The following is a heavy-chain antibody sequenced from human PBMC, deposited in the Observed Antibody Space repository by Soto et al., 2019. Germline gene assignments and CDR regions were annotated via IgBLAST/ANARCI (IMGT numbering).Heavy chain of an antibody. CDR3: ARGCSVNDHDDCEY. CDR1: GFTFSSYS. V-gene: IGHV3-30-3*01. CDR2: MSFDGNSK. Sequence: QVQLVESGGGVVQPGRSLRLSCAASGFTFSSYSMHWVRQAPGKGLEWVAAMSFDGNSKYFADSVKGRFTISRDNSKNTLLLEVNSLVAYCSGVYYCARGCSVNDHDDCEYWGQGTLVTVSS. J-gene: IGHJ4*02. D-gene: IGHD3-16*01.